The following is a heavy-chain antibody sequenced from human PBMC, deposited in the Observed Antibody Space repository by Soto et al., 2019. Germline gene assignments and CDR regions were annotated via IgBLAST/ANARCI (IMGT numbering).Heavy chain of an antibody. CDR3: ARTAVAGNDAFDI. CDR1: GYTFTSYD. CDR2: MNPNSGNT. J-gene: IGHJ3*02. V-gene: IGHV1-8*01. Sequence: QVQLVQSGAEVKKPGASVKVSCKASGYTFTSYDINWVRQATGQGLEWMGWMNPNSGNTCYAQKLQGRVTMTRNTSISTAYMELSSLRSEDPDVYYCARTAVAGNDAFDIWGQGTMVTVSS. D-gene: IGHD6-19*01.